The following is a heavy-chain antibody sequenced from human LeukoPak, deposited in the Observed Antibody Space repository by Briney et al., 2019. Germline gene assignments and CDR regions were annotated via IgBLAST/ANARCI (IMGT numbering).Heavy chain of an antibody. V-gene: IGHV3-30-3*01. CDR1: GFTFSSYA. J-gene: IGHJ6*02. CDR2: ISYDGSNK. Sequence: GGSLRLSCAASGFTFSSYAMHWVRQAPGKGLEWVAVISYDGSNKYYADSVKGRFTISRDNSKNTLYLQMNSLRAEDTAVYYCARATEVAGPGNYGMDVWGQGTTVTVSS. D-gene: IGHD6-19*01. CDR3: ARATEVAGPGNYGMDV.